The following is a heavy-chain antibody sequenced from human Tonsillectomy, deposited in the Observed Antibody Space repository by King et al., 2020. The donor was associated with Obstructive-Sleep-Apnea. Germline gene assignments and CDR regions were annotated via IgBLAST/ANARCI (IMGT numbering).Heavy chain of an antibody. CDR3: AKDRDGRSYYYYGMDV. CDR1: GFTFSFYA. CDR2: IRYDGSNK. V-gene: IGHV3-30*02. Sequence: QVQLVESGGGVVQPGRSLRLSCAASGFTFSFYAMHWVRQAPGKGLEWVSFIRYDGSNKDYIDSVKGRFTISRDNSKNILYLQMNSLRGEDTAVYYCAKDRDGRSYYYYGMDVWGQGTTVTVSS. D-gene: IGHD3-10*01. J-gene: IGHJ6*02.